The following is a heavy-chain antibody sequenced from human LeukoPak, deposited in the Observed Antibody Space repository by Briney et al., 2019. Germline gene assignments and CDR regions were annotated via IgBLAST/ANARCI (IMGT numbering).Heavy chain of an antibody. J-gene: IGHJ4*02. CDR3: AKLHSSSWYDPSDY. CDR2: ISGSGGST. D-gene: IGHD6-13*01. CDR1: GFTFSSYA. Sequence: GGSLRLSCAASGFTFSSYAMSWVRQAPGKGLEWVSAISGSGGSTYYADSVKGRFTISRDNSKNTLNLQMNSLRAEDTAVYYCAKLHSSSWYDPSDYWGQGTLVTVSS. V-gene: IGHV3-23*01.